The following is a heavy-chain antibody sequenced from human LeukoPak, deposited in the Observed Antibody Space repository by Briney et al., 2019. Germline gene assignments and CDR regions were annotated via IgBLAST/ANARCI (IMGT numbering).Heavy chain of an antibody. J-gene: IGHJ4*02. D-gene: IGHD3-10*01. CDR2: ISSDGSST. V-gene: IGHV3-74*01. CDR3: AKDEGRSDRYGSGSYPPY. Sequence: GGSLRLSCAASGFTFSTYWMHWVRQAPGKGLVWVSCISSDGSSTNYADSVKGRFTISRDNARNLLHLQMNSLRAEDTAVYYCAKDEGRSDRYGSGSYPPYWGQGTLVTVSS. CDR1: GFTFSTYW.